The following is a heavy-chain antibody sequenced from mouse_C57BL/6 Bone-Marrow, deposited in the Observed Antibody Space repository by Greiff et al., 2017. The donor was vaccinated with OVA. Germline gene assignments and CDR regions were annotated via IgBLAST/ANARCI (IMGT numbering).Heavy chain of an antibody. Sequence: QVQLKQPGAELVKPGASVKLSCKASGYTFTSYWMHWVKQRPGRGLEWIGRIDPNSGGTKYNEKFKSKATLTVDKPSSTAYMQLSSLTSEDSAVYYCARVVITTVVVPYFDVWGTGTTVTVSS. CDR2: IDPNSGGT. CDR1: GYTFTSYW. V-gene: IGHV1-72*01. J-gene: IGHJ1*03. CDR3: ARVVITTVVVPYFDV. D-gene: IGHD1-1*01.